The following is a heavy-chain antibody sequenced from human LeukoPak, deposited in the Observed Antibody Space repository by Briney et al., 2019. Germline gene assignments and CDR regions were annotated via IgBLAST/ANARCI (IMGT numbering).Heavy chain of an antibody. D-gene: IGHD3-10*01. Sequence: SGGSLRLSCAASGFPFDRYWMSWVRLAPGKGLEWVANIKHDGSEKTFVDSVKGRFTISRDNAENSLYLQMNSLRAEDTALYYCAKDIYYGSGSYYKGYYYGMDVWGQGTTVTVSS. V-gene: IGHV3-7*03. J-gene: IGHJ6*02. CDR1: GFPFDRYW. CDR3: AKDIYYGSGSYYKGYYYGMDV. CDR2: IKHDGSEK.